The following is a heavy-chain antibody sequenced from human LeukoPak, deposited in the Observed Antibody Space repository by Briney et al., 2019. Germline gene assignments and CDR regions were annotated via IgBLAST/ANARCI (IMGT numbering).Heavy chain of an antibody. CDR3: ARGQGATVPQVGKNWFDP. CDR2: VNESGGT. Sequence: PSETLSLTCAVYIDSFSIYHWNWIRQTPAKGMEWIGEVNESGGTNISPSLRSRVILSVDTSKNQFSLKLISVTVADTAIYYWARGQGATVPQVGKNWFDPWGQGTRVTVSS. D-gene: IGHD1-26*01. J-gene: IGHJ5*02. CDR1: IDSFSIYH. V-gene: IGHV4-34*01.